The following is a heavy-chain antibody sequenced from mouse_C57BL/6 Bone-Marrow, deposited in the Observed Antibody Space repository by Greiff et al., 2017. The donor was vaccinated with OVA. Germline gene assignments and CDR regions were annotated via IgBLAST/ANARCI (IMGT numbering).Heavy chain of an antibody. J-gene: IGHJ2*01. CDR2: IYPRSGNT. CDR3: ARGVLYYAYGY. D-gene: IGHD1-1*01. CDR1: GYTFTSYG. V-gene: IGHV1-81*01. Sequence: ESGAELARPGASVKLSCKASGYTFTSYGISWVKQRTGQGLEWIGEIYPRSGNTYYNEKFKGKATLTADKSSSTAYMELRSLTSEDSAVYFCARGVLYYAYGYWGQGTTLTVSS.